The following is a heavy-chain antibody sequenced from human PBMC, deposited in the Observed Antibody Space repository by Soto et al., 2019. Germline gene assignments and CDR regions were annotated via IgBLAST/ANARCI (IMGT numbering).Heavy chain of an antibody. CDR3: ARGSVVPAAISYYYGMDV. CDR2: IYYSGST. CDR1: GGSISSGGYY. J-gene: IGHJ6*02. V-gene: IGHV4-31*03. D-gene: IGHD2-2*01. Sequence: PSETLSLTCTVSGGSISSGGYYWSWIRQHPGKGLEWIGYIYYSGSTYYNPSLKSRVTISVDTSKNQFSLKLSSVTAADTAVYYCARGSVVPAAISYYYGMDVWGQGTTVTVS.